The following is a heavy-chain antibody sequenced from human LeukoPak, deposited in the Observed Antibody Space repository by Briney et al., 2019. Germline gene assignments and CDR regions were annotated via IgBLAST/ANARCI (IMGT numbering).Heavy chain of an antibody. J-gene: IGHJ4*02. CDR1: GFTFDDYT. Sequence: GGSLRLSCAASGFTFDDYTMHWVRQAPGRGLEWVSLISWDGGSTYYADSVKGRFTISRDNSKNTLYLQMNSLRAEDTAVYYCAKITVYYFDYWGQGTLVTVSS. D-gene: IGHD1-14*01. V-gene: IGHV3-43*01. CDR3: AKITVYYFDY. CDR2: ISWDGGST.